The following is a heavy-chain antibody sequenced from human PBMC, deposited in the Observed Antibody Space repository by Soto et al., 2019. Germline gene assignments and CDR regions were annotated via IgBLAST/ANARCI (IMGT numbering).Heavy chain of an antibody. J-gene: IGHJ6*04. CDR2: INHSGST. CDR3: ARPREPNWNYGMDV. Sequence: SETLSLTCAVYGGSFSGYYWSWIRQPPGKGLEWIGEINHSGSTNYNPSLKSRVTISVDTSKNQFSLKLSSVTAADTAVYYCARPREPNWNYGMDVWGKGTTVTVSS. V-gene: IGHV4-34*01. CDR1: GGSFSGYY. D-gene: IGHD1-20*01.